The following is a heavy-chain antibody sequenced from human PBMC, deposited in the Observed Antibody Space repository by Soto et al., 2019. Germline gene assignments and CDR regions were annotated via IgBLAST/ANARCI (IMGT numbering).Heavy chain of an antibody. V-gene: IGHV1-8*01. D-gene: IGHD3-3*01. CDR1: GYTFTSYD. Sequence: ASVKVSCKASGYTFTSYDINWVRQATGQGLEWMGWMNPNSGNTGYAQKFQGRVTMTRNTSISTAYMELSSVTAADTAVYYCARHFWWFDPWGQGTLVTVSS. CDR3: ARHFWWFDP. J-gene: IGHJ5*02. CDR2: MNPNSGNT.